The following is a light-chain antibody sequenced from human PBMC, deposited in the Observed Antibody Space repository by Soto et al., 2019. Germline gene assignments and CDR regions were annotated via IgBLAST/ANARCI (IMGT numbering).Light chain of an antibody. CDR1: SSNIGGTNY. Sequence: QSVLTHPPSASGTPGRKVFISCSGSSSNIGGTNYAYWYQQLPGAAPKLLMHSNNLRPSGVPERISGSKFGTAASLAISGLRSEDEAVYYCASWDDRLGAVIFGGGTKVTVL. CDR2: SNN. V-gene: IGLV1-47*02. J-gene: IGLJ2*01. CDR3: ASWDDRLGAVI.